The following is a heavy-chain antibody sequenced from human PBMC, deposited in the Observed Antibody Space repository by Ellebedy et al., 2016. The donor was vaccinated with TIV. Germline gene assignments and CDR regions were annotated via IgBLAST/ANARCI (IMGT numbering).Heavy chain of an antibody. Sequence: SETLSLTXAVYGGSFSGYYWSWIRQPPGKGLEWIGEINHSGSTSYNPPLKSRVTMSVDTSKNQFSLKLTSVTAADMAVYYCARGRQYHDTGAYYLDYWGHGTLVTVSS. CDR1: GGSFSGYY. CDR3: ARGRQYHDTGAYYLDY. J-gene: IGHJ4*01. V-gene: IGHV4-34*01. CDR2: INHSGST. D-gene: IGHD3-22*01.